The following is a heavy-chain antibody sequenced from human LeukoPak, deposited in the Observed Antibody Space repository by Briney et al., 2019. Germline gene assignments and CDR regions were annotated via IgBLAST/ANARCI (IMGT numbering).Heavy chain of an antibody. CDR1: GFPFIEYS. V-gene: IGHV3-48*01. J-gene: IGHJ4*02. Sequence: GGSLRLSCTASGFPFIEYSMNWVRQVPGKGLEWIAYMGMDSGNTKYADSVRGRFTISADKTKNSLYVQMSSLRVEDTAVYYCARDHNYAFDNWGQGTLVSVAS. CDR3: ARDHNYAFDN. D-gene: IGHD1-1*01. CDR2: MGMDSGNT.